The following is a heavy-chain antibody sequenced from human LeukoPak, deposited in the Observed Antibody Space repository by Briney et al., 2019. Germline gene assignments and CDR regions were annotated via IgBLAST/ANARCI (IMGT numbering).Heavy chain of an antibody. CDR1: GFTFSSYS. J-gene: IGHJ5*02. CDR2: ISSSSSYI. Sequence: PGGSLRLSSAASGFTFSSYSMNWVRQAPGKGLEWVSSISSSSSYIYYADSVKGRFTISRDNAKNSLYLQMNSLRAEDTAVYYCARERLTVRRFDPWGQGTLVTVSS. D-gene: IGHD4-17*01. V-gene: IGHV3-21*01. CDR3: ARERLTVRRFDP.